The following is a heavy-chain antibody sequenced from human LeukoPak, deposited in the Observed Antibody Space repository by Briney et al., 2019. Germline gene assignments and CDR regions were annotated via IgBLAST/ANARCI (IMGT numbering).Heavy chain of an antibody. CDR2: INAGNGNT. Sequence: ASVKVSCKASGYTFTSYAMHWVRQAPGQRLEWMGWINAGNGNTKYSQKFQGRVTITRDTSASTAYMELSSLRSEDTAVYYCAREPLLTCYDFWSGYQATNAFDIWGQGTMVTVSS. D-gene: IGHD3-3*01. J-gene: IGHJ3*02. CDR1: GYTFTSYA. V-gene: IGHV1-3*01. CDR3: AREPLLTCYDFWSGYQATNAFDI.